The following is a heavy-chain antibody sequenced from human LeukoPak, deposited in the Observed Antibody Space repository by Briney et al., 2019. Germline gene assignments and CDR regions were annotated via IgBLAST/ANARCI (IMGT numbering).Heavy chain of an antibody. CDR3: VKEGPVRGVITHALVSDY. D-gene: IGHD3-10*01. CDR1: GFTFSSYA. CDR2: ISSNGGST. V-gene: IGHV3-64D*06. J-gene: IGHJ4*02. Sequence: GGSLRLSCSASGFTFSSYAMHWARQAPGKGLEYVSAISSNGGSTYYADSVKGRFTISRDNSKNTLYLQMSSLRAEDTAVYYCVKEGPVRGVITHALVSDYWGQGTLVTVST.